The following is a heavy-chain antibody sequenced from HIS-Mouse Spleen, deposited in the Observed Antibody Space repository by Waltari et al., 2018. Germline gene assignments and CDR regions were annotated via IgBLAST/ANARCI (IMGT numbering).Heavy chain of an antibody. CDR2: IDYGGGT. CDR3: AREIPYSSSWYDWYFDL. J-gene: IGHJ2*01. Sequence: QLQLQESGPGLVKPSETLSLTCTVSGGSISSSSYYWGWIRQPPGTGLEWIGSIDYGGGTDYNRSLKSRVTISVDTSKNQFSLKLSSVTAADTAVYYCAREIPYSSSWYDWYFDLWGRGTLVTVSS. D-gene: IGHD6-13*01. V-gene: IGHV4-39*07. CDR1: GGSISSSSYY.